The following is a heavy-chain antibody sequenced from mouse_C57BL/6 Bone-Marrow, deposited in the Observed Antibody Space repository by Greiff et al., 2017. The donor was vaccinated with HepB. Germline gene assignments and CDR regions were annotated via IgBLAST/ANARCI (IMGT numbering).Heavy chain of an antibody. D-gene: IGHD2-2*01. V-gene: IGHV1-74*01. CDR1: GYTFTSYW. CDR3: AILKGLRRPHYYAMDY. J-gene: IGHJ4*01. Sequence: QVQLQQPGAELVKPGASVKVSCKASGYTFTSYWMHWVKQRPGQGLEWIGRIHPSDSDTNYNQKFKGKATLTVDKSSSTAYMQLSSLTSEDSAVYYCAILKGLRRPHYYAMDYWGQGTSVTVSS. CDR2: IHPSDSDT.